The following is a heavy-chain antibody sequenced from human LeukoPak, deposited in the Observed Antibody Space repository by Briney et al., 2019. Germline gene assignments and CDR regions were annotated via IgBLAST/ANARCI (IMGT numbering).Heavy chain of an antibody. J-gene: IGHJ4*02. V-gene: IGHV4-59*01. Sequence: SETLSLTCTVSGGSISSYYWSWIRQPPGKGLEYIGYIYYSGVTNHNPSLKSRVTMSVDTSKNQFSLKLTSVTAADTAVYYCARRYGSGTSSFDYWGQGTLVTVSS. CDR1: GGSISSYY. CDR3: ARRYGSGTSSFDY. D-gene: IGHD3-10*01. CDR2: IYYSGVT.